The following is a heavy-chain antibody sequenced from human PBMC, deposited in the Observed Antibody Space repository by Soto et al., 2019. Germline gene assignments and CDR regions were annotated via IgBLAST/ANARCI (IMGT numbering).Heavy chain of an antibody. CDR1: GVPFSSYA. CDR3: ARERSSYDMDV. V-gene: IGHV3-21*04. CDR2: ISGSGSNI. J-gene: IGHJ6*02. Sequence: GGSLRLSCAASGVPFSSYAMNWVRQAPGKGLEWVSVISGSGSNIHYADSVKGRFTISRDNAKNSLYLQMNSLRAEDTAVYYCARERSSYDMDVWGQGTTVTVS.